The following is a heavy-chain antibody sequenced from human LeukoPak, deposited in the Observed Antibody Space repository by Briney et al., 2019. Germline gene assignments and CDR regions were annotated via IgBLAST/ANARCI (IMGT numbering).Heavy chain of an antibody. J-gene: IGHJ4*02. D-gene: IGHD1-26*01. Sequence: GRSLRLSCAASGFTFSSYAMHWVRQAPGKGLEWVAVISYDGSNKYYADSVKGRITISRDNSKNTLYLQMNSLRAEDTAVYYCAREGSIVGATLYFDYWGQGTLVTVSS. CDR3: AREGSIVGATLYFDY. CDR2: ISYDGSNK. CDR1: GFTFSSYA. V-gene: IGHV3-30-3*01.